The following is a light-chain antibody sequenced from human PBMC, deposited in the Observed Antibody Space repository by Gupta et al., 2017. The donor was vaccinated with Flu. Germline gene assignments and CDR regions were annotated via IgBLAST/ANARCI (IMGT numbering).Light chain of an antibody. J-gene: IGLJ3*02. CDR2: EVT. Sequence: QSALPQPASVSGSPGQSITISCTGTSNDVGGYNYVSWYQQYAGKAPKLIIYEVTNRPSGVANRFSGSKSGNTASLTISGLQAEEEGDYYCSSSTASGAPVLFGGGTKLTVL. CDR3: SSSTASGAPVL. V-gene: IGLV2-14*01. CDR1: SNDVGGYNY.